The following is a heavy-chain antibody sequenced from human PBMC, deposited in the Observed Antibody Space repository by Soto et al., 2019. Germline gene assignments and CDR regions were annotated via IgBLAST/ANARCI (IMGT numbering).Heavy chain of an antibody. CDR1: GGTFSSYA. CDR2: IIPMYGPA. J-gene: IGHJ5*02. Sequence: QVPLVQSGAEVKKPGSSVTVSCKASGGTFSSYAIHWVRQAPGQGIEWMGGIIPMYGPAKYAQRFQGRVTITADESPTTVYMQLTSLTSQDTAVYYCARVTSMVRGVIDNWFDPWGHGTLVTASS. D-gene: IGHD3-10*01. V-gene: IGHV1-69*01. CDR3: ARVTSMVRGVIDNWFDP.